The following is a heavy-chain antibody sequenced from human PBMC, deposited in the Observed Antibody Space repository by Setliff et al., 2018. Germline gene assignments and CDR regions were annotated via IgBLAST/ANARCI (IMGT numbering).Heavy chain of an antibody. Sequence: GGSLRLSCAASGFTFISYAMHWVRQAPGKGLEYVSAISSNGGRMSYADSVKGRFIISGDISKNTLYLQMGSLRAEDTAVYYCARIAEYDTIDIWGQGTMVTVSS. J-gene: IGHJ3*02. D-gene: IGHD3-16*01. CDR2: ISSNGGRM. CDR1: GFTFISYA. V-gene: IGHV3-64*02. CDR3: ARIAEYDTIDI.